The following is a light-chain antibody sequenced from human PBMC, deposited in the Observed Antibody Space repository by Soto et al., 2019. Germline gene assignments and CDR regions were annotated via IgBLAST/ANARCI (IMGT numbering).Light chain of an antibody. J-gene: IGKJ2*01. CDR3: QQYESLPYT. CDR1: QVITAY. CDR2: DTS. Sequence: DIQLSQSASSLSASVGDRVTITCRASQVITAYLNWYQQKPGKAPKLVIYDTSNLEIGVPSRFGGSGSGTDFTFTITGLQPDDAATYYCQQYESLPYTFGQGTKLDI. V-gene: IGKV1-33*01.